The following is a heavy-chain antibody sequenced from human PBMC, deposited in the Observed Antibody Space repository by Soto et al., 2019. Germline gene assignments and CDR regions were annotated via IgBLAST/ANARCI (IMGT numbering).Heavy chain of an antibody. CDR2: IYSGDSDT. J-gene: IGHJ4*02. CDR3: ARRNHGFDY. V-gene: IGHV5-51*01. D-gene: IGHD4-4*01. CDR1: GYSFTANW. Sequence: PGESLKISCKDSGYSFTANWIAWVRQMPGKNLEWMGVIYSGDSDTRYSPSFQGQVTLSVDKSINTVYLQWNSLKASDTAMYYCARRNHGFDYWGQGTLVTVSS.